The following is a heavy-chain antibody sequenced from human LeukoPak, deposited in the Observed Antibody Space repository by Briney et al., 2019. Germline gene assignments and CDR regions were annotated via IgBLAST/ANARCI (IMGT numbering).Heavy chain of an antibody. CDR2: INHSGST. CDR3: ARGRAGYVKRRRENAFDI. V-gene: IGHV4-34*01. J-gene: IGHJ3*02. Sequence: PSETLSLTCAVYGGSFSGYYWSWIRQPPGKGLEWIGEINHSGSTNYNPSLKSRVTISVDTSKNQFSLKLSSVTAADTAVYYCARGRAGYVKRRRENAFDIWDQGTMVTVSS. CDR1: GGSFSGYY. D-gene: IGHD3-16*01.